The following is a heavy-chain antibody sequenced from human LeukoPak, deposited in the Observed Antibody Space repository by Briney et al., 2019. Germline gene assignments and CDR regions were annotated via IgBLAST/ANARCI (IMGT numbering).Heavy chain of an antibody. CDR1: GGSISSGGYS. CDR3: ASMVRGDKDDAFDI. J-gene: IGHJ3*02. Sequence: SETLSLTCAVSGGSISSGGYSWSWIRQPPGKGLEWIGYIYHSGSTYYNPSLKSRVTISVDRSKNQFSLKLSSVTAADTAVYYCASMVRGDKDDAFDIWGQGTMVTVSS. CDR2: IYHSGST. D-gene: IGHD3-10*01. V-gene: IGHV4-30-2*01.